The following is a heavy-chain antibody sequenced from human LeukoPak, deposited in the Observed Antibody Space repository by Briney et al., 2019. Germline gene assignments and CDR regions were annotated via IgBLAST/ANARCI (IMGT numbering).Heavy chain of an antibody. CDR3: ARDIFWSGSSNWFDP. D-gene: IGHD3-3*01. V-gene: IGHV4-4*07. CDR1: GGSISSYY. J-gene: IGHJ5*02. Sequence: SETLSLTCTVSGGSISSYYWSWIRQPAGKGLEWIGRIYTSGSTNYNPSLKNRVTMSVDTSKNQFSLKLSSVTAADTAVYYCARDIFWSGSSNWFDPWGQGTLVTVSS. CDR2: IYTSGST.